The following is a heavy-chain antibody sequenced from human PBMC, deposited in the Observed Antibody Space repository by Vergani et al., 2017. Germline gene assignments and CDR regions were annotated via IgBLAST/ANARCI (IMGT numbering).Heavy chain of an antibody. V-gene: IGHV3-48*03. CDR3: ARDDITMVRGVITTYYYYYGMDF. Sequence: EVQLVESGGGLVQPGGSLRLSCAASGFTFSSYEMNWVRQAPGKGLEWVSYISSSGSTIYYADSVKGRFTISRDNAKNSLYLQMNSLRAEDTAVYYCARDDITMVRGVITTYYYYYGMDFWGQGTTVTVSS. CDR1: GFTFSSYE. J-gene: IGHJ6*02. D-gene: IGHD3-10*01. CDR2: ISSSGSTI.